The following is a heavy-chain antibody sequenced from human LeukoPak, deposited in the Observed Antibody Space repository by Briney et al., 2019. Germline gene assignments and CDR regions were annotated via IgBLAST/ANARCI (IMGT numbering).Heavy chain of an antibody. J-gene: IGHJ3*02. D-gene: IGHD6-13*01. CDR3: ARDIARADAFDI. CDR1: GGSISSSSYY. Sequence: SETLSLTCTVSGGSISSSSYYWSWIRQPAGKGLEWIGRIYTSGSTNYNPSLKSRVTMSVDTSKNQFSLKLSSVTAADTAVYYCARDIARADAFDIWGQGTMVTVSS. V-gene: IGHV4-61*02. CDR2: IYTSGST.